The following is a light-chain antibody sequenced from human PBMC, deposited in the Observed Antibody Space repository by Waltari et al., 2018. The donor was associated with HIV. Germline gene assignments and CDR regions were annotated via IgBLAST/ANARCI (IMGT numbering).Light chain of an antibody. CDR1: SSDVGGYNY. Sequence: QSALNQPASVSGSPGPSITISCTGTSSDVGGYNYVSWYQQHPGKAPKLMIYEVSNRPSGVSNRFSGSKSGNTASLTISGLQAEDEADYYCSSYTSSSTSHVFGTGTKVTVL. CDR2: EVS. CDR3: SSYTSSSTSHV. V-gene: IGLV2-14*01. J-gene: IGLJ1*01.